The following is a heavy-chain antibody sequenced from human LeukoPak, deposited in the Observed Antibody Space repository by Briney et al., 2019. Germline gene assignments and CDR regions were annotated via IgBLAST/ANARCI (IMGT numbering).Heavy chain of an antibody. Sequence: PGGSLKLSCAASGFSFSSYAMSWVRQAPGKGLEWVSSISSSSSYIYYADSVKGRFTISRDNAKNSLYLQMNSLRAQDTAVYYCARDPIGDSGYDPRGYWGQGTLVTVSS. CDR2: ISSSSSYI. J-gene: IGHJ4*02. CDR3: ARDPIGDSGYDPRGY. CDR1: GFSFSSYA. D-gene: IGHD5-12*01. V-gene: IGHV3-21*01.